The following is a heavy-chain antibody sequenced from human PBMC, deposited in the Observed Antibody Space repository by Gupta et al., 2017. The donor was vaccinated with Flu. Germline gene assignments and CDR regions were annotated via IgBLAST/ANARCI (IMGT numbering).Heavy chain of an antibody. CDR1: GFSFSTYW. V-gene: IGHV3-7*01. Sequence: KSVEPGGGLVRPGGSLRLYCAALGFSFSTYWMTWVRQAPGKGLEWVANINPSETRPFYMDSGKGRFTSSRDNAENSLSLQMNNLRAEDAAVYFCASILVISTDLDYWGQGALVIFSS. CDR3: ASILVISTDLDY. D-gene: IGHD2/OR15-2a*01. CDR2: INPSETRP. J-gene: IGHJ4*02.